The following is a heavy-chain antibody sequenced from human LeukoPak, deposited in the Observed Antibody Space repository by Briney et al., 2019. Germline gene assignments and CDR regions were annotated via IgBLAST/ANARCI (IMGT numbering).Heavy chain of an antibody. D-gene: IGHD6-19*01. V-gene: IGHV1-8*01. CDR3: ARGRGWPRGWFDL. CDR1: GYTFTSYD. CDR2: MNPNSGNT. Sequence: AASVKVSCKASGYTFTSYDINWVRQATGQGLEWMGWMNPNSGNTGYAQKFQGRVTMTRNTSISTAYMELNSLRVEDTAVYYCARGRGWPRGWFDLWGQGTLVTVSS. J-gene: IGHJ5*02.